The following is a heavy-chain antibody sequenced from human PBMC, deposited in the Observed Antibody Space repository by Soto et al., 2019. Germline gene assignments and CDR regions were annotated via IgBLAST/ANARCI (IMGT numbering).Heavy chain of an antibody. J-gene: IGHJ4*02. Sequence: QVQLQESGPGLVKPSQTLSLTCTVSGGSISSGGYYWSWIRQHPGKGLEWIGYIYYSGSTYYNPSLKSRVTISVDTSTKKFSLKLSSVTTADTAVYYCAREGYYYDSSGYVDYWGQGTLVTVSS. CDR2: IYYSGST. V-gene: IGHV4-31*03. CDR3: AREGYYYDSSGYVDY. D-gene: IGHD3-22*01. CDR1: GGSISSGGYY.